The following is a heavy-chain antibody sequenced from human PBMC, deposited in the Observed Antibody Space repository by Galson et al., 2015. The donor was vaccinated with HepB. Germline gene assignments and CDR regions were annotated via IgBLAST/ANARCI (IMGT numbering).Heavy chain of an antibody. D-gene: IGHD6-19*01. J-gene: IGHJ4*02. V-gene: IGHV1-8*01. Sequence: SVKVSCKASGYTFTSYDINWVRQATGQGLEWMGWMNPNSGNTDYAQKFQGRVTMTRNTSISTAYMELSSLRSEDTAVYYCARGLRDSSGWYVNYWGQGTLVTVSS. CDR3: ARGLRDSSGWYVNY. CDR2: MNPNSGNT. CDR1: GYTFTSYD.